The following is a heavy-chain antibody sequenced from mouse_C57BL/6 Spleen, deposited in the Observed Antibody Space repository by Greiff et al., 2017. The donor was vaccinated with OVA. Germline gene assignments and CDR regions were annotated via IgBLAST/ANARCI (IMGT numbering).Heavy chain of an antibody. V-gene: IGHV1-80*01. J-gene: IGHJ2*01. CDR2: IYPGDGDT. Sequence: VKLVESGAELVKPGASVKISCKASGYAFSSYWMNWVKQRPGKGLEWIGQIYPGDGDTNYNGKFKGKATLTADKSSSTAYMQLSSLPSEDSAVYFCARGGYSGSSYWGQGTTLTVSS. D-gene: IGHD1-1*01. CDR3: ARGGYSGSSY. CDR1: GYAFSSYW.